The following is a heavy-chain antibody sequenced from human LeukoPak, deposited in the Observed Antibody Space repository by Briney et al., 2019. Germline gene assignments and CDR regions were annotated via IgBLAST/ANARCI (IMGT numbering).Heavy chain of an antibody. Sequence: ASVKVSCKASGGTFIHYSISWVRQAPGQGLEWMGWINPNSGGTNYAQKFQGWVTMTRDTSISTAYMELSRLRSDDTAVYYCARVFGGYFDYWGQGTLVTVSS. V-gene: IGHV1-2*04. D-gene: IGHD3-10*01. CDR2: INPNSGGT. J-gene: IGHJ4*02. CDR3: ARVFGGYFDY. CDR1: GGTFIHYS.